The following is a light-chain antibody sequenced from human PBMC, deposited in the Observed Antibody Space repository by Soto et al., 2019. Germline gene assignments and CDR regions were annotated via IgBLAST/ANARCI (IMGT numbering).Light chain of an antibody. CDR1: QNIRTY. J-gene: IGKJ2*01. CDR2: AAS. CDR3: QQSYKTPFT. V-gene: IGKV1-39*01. Sequence: DIQMTQSPSSLSASVGDRVTITCRASQNIRTYLNWYQQEPGKAPNLLIYAASNLQSGVPSRFSGSGSGTEFTLTITSLQREDFATYFCQQSYKTPFTFGRGTKLEIK.